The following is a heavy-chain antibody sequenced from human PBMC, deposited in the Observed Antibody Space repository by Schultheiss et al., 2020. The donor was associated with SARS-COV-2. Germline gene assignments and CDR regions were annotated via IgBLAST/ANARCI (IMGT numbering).Heavy chain of an antibody. D-gene: IGHD2-2*02. CDR1: GFTFSSYS. CDR2: ISYDGINK. CDR3: ARDWCSSTSCYTGYYYGMDV. V-gene: IGHV3-33*05. J-gene: IGHJ6*02. Sequence: GESLKISCAASGFTFSSYSMNWVRQAPGRGLAWVAVISYDGINKYYADSVKGRFTISRDNSKNTLYLQMNSLRAEDTAVYYCARDWCSSTSCYTGYYYGMDVWGQGTTVTVSS.